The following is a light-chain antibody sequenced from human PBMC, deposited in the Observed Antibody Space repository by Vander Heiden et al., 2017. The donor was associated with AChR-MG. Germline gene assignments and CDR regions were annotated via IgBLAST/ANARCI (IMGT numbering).Light chain of an antibody. CDR2: GNS. Sequence: QSVLTQPPSVSGAPGQRVTIPCTGSSSNIGAGYDGHWYQQLPGTAPKLLIYGNSNRPSGVPDRFSGSKSGTSASLAITGLQAEDEADYYCQSYDSSLSGYWVFGGGTKLTVL. CDR3: QSYDSSLSGYWV. J-gene: IGLJ3*02. CDR1: SSNIGAGYD. V-gene: IGLV1-40*01.